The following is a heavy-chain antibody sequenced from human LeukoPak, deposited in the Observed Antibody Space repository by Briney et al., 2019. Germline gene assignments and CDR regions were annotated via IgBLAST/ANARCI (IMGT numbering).Heavy chain of an antibody. CDR1: GGTFSSYA. D-gene: IGHD6-13*01. J-gene: IGHJ4*02. V-gene: IGHV1-69*04. CDR3: ARATPGIAAAGPIDY. CDR2: IIPILGIA. Sequence: ASVKVSCKASGGTFSSYAISWVRQAPGQGLEWMGRIIPILGIANYAQKFQGRVTIAADKSTSTAYMELSSLRSEDTAVYYCARATPGIAAAGPIDYWGQGTLVTVSS.